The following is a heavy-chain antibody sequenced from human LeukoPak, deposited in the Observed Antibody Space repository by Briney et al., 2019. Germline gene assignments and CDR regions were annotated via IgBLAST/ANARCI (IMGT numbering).Heavy chain of an antibody. CDR2: IYYSGST. D-gene: IGHD4-17*01. CDR1: GGSISSSSYY. J-gene: IGHJ4*02. Sequence: SETLSLTRTVSGGSISSSSYYWGWIRQPPGKGLEWIGSIYYSGSTYYNPSLKSRVTISVDTSRNQFSLKLSSVTAADTAVYYCARVTVTTPLIEYWGQGTLVTVSS. CDR3: ARVTVTTPLIEY. V-gene: IGHV4-39*01.